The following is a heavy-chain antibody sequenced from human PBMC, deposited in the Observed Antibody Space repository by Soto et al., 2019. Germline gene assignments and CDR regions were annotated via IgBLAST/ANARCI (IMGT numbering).Heavy chain of an antibody. Sequence: QVQLVQSGAEVKKPGSSVKVSCKASGGTFSSYTIVWVRQAPGQGLEWMGRIIPFLGITNYPQKFQARVTITADTSTGTAYMELSSLRSDDTAIYYCARVSCSSADCSLAADQWAQGILVTVSS. D-gene: IGHD2-2*01. J-gene: IGHJ5*02. CDR3: ARVSCSSADCSLAADQ. V-gene: IGHV1-69*02. CDR1: GGTFSSYT. CDR2: IIPFLGIT.